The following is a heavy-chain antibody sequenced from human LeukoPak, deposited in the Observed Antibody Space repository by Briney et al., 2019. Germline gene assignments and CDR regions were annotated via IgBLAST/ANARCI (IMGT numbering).Heavy chain of an antibody. V-gene: IGHV4-59*08. D-gene: IGHD6-19*01. J-gene: IGHJ5*02. CDR3: ARHTAVAGRRGWFDP. CDR1: GGSISSYY. Sequence: SETLSLTCTVSGGSISSYYWSWFRQPPGEGLVWFGYIYYSGSTNYNPSLKSRVPISVDTSKNQFSLKLSSVTAADTAVYYCARHTAVAGRRGWFDPWGQGTLVTVSS. CDR2: IYYSGST.